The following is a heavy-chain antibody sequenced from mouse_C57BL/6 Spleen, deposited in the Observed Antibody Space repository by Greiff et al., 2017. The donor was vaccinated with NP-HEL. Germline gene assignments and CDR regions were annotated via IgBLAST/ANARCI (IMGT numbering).Heavy chain of an antibody. CDR3: ARGDETWFAY. J-gene: IGHJ3*01. CDR1: GYTFTSYW. V-gene: IGHV1-53*01. CDR2: INPSNGGT. Sequence: QQSCKASGYTFTSYWMHWVKQRPGQGLEWIGNINPSNGGTNYNEKFKSKATLTVDKSSSTAYMQLSSLTSEDSAVYYCARGDETWFAYWGQGTLVTVSA.